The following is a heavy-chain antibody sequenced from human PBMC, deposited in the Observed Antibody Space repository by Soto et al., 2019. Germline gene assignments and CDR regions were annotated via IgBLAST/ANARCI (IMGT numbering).Heavy chain of an antibody. V-gene: IGHV1-69*06. Sequence: QVQLVQSGAEVKKPGSSVNVSCKASGGTFSSYAISWVRQAPGQGLEWMGGIIPIFGTANYAQKFQGRVTITADKSTSTAYMELSSLRSEDTAVYYCARSEQLVLGRYYYYYGMDVWGQGTTVTVSS. J-gene: IGHJ6*02. CDR3: ARSEQLVLGRYYYYYGMDV. D-gene: IGHD6-6*01. CDR1: GGTFSSYA. CDR2: IIPIFGTA.